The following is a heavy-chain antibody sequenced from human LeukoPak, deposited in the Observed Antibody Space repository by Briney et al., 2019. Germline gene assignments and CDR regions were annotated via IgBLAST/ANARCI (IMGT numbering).Heavy chain of an antibody. CDR3: ARDFYYDSSGYYGY. Sequence: GGSLRLSCAASGFTFSDYYMSWIRQAPGKGLEWVSYISSSGSTIYYADSVKGRITISRDNAKNSLYLQMNSLRAEDTAVYYCARDFYYDSSGYYGYWGQGTLVTVSS. J-gene: IGHJ4*02. D-gene: IGHD3-22*01. CDR2: ISSSGSTI. V-gene: IGHV3-11*01. CDR1: GFTFSDYY.